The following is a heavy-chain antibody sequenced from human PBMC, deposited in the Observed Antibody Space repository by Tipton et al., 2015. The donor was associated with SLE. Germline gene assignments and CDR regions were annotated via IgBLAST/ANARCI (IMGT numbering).Heavy chain of an antibody. Sequence: SLRLSCAASGFTFSSYAMHWVRQAPGKGLEYVSAISSDGGITYYANSVKGRFTISRDNSKNTLYLQMGSLRAEDMAVYYCARVSVAGSYYYYYGMDVWGQGATVTVSS. V-gene: IGHV3-64*01. CDR1: GFTFSSYA. CDR2: ISSDGGIT. CDR3: ARVSVAGSYYYYYGMDV. J-gene: IGHJ6*02. D-gene: IGHD6-19*01.